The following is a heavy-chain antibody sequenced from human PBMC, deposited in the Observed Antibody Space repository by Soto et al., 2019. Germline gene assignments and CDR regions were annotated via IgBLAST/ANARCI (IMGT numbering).Heavy chain of an antibody. CDR2: INYSGAT. CDR3: ARRGGSPAWCAMDV. CDR1: GGSISSSSSYY. J-gene: IGHJ6*02. Sequence: SETLSLTCTVSGGSISSSSSYYWAWIRKPPGKGLEWIGSINYSGATSYNPSLKSRVTISVDTSKNQLSLSSVTATDTAVYYCARRGGSPAWCAMDVWGQGTTVTVFS. D-gene: IGHD2-8*01. V-gene: IGHV4-39*01.